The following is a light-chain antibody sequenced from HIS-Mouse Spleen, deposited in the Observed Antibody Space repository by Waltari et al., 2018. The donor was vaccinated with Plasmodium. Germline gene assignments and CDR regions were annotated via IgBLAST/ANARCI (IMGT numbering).Light chain of an antibody. CDR3: QAWDSSTVV. V-gene: IGLV3-1*01. CDR2: QDT. CDR1: KLGDKY. J-gene: IGLJ2*01. Sequence: SYELTQPTSVSVSPGQTASITCSGDKLGDKYACWYQQKPGQSPVLVINQDTKRPSGIPERFYGSNSGNTATLTISGTQAMDEADYYCQAWDSSTVVFGGGTKLTVL.